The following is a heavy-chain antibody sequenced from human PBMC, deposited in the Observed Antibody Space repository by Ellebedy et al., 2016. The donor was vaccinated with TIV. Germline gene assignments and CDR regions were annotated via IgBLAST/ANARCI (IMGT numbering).Heavy chain of an antibody. CDR3: AREGLSGAWNNWYFDL. D-gene: IGHD1-1*01. Sequence: GESLKISCAASGLTLSTYAMAWVRQAPGKGLEWVAAIGPRSDYTFYADSVKGRFTVFRDNSKNTLYMQMHSLRAEDTAVYYCAREGLSGAWNNWYFDLWGRGTLVTVSS. CDR1: GLTLSTYA. J-gene: IGHJ2*01. V-gene: IGHV3-23*01. CDR2: IGPRSDYT.